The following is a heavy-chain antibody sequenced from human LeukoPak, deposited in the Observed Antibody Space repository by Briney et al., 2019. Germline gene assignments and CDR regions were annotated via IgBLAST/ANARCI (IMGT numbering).Heavy chain of an antibody. CDR1: GFTFSNAW. CDR3: AKCPSSPIPDFFDY. CDR2: ISGSGGST. V-gene: IGHV3-23*01. J-gene: IGHJ4*02. Sequence: GGSLRLSCAASGFTFSNAWMSWVRQAPGKGLEWVSAISGSGGSTYYADSVKGRFTISRDNSKDTLYLQMNSLRAEDTAVYYCAKCPSSPIPDFFDYWGQGTLVTVSS.